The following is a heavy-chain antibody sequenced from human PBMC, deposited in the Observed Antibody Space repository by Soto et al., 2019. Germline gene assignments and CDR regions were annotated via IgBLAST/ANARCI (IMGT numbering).Heavy chain of an antibody. V-gene: IGHV1-2*04. Sequence: ASVKVSCKASGYTFTGYYMHWVRQAPGQGLEWMGWINPNSGGTNYAQKFQGWVTMTRDTSISTAYMELSRLRSDDTAVYYCARDLFGFGDGYNYHYYYGMDVWGQGTTVTVSS. CDR3: ARDLFGFGDGYNYHYYYGMDV. J-gene: IGHJ6*02. CDR2: INPNSGGT. CDR1: GYTFTGYY. D-gene: IGHD5-12*01.